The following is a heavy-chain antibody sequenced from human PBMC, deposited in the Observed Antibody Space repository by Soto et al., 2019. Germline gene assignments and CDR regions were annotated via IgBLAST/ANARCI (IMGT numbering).Heavy chain of an antibody. D-gene: IGHD3-22*01. V-gene: IGHV1-3*01. Sequence: ASVKVSCKASGYTFTSYAMHWVRQAPGQRLEWMGWINAGNGNTKYSQKFQGRVTITRDTSASTAYMELSSLRSEDTAVYYCARDNLVYYYDSSGFVYWGQGTLVTVSS. CDR2: INAGNGNT. CDR3: ARDNLVYYYDSSGFVY. CDR1: GYTFTSYA. J-gene: IGHJ4*02.